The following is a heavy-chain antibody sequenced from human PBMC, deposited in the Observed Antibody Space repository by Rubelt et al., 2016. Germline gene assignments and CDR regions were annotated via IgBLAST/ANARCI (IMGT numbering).Heavy chain of an antibody. J-gene: IGHJ5*02. Sequence: SSYAISWVRQAPGPGLEWMGRIIPILGIANYAQKFQGRVTITADKSTSTAYMELSSLGSEDTALYCCARDTKYIAARPGWFDPWGQGTLVTVSS. CDR1: SSYA. CDR2: IIPILGIA. CDR3: ARDTKYIAARPGWFDP. D-gene: IGHD6-6*01. V-gene: IGHV1-69*04.